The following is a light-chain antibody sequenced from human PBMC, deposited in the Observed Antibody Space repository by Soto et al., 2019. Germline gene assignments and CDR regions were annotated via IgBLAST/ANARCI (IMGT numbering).Light chain of an antibody. CDR3: QKYNRTPRT. CDR1: QDISDH. J-gene: IGKJ1*01. Sequence: DIQMTQSPSSLSASVGDRVTITCRASQDISDHLAWYQHKPGKVPKLLIYEASTLQSGVPSRFSGGGSGTDFTLTISSVQPEDVATYYCQKYNRTPRTFGQGTKVELK. CDR2: EAS. V-gene: IGKV1-27*01.